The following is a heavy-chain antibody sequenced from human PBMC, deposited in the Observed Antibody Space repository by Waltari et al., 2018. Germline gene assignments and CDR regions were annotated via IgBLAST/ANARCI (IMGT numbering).Heavy chain of an antibody. CDR1: GGTFSSYA. CDR2: IIPILGIA. V-gene: IGHV1-69*04. D-gene: IGHD2-15*01. J-gene: IGHJ5*02. Sequence: QVQLVQSGAEVKKPGSSVKVSCKASGGTFSSYAISWVRQAPGQGLEWMGRIIPILGIANYAQKFQGRVTITADKSTSTAYMELSSLRSEDTAVYYCARDCSGGSCYTSDPWGQGTLVTVSS. CDR3: ARDCSGGSCYTSDP.